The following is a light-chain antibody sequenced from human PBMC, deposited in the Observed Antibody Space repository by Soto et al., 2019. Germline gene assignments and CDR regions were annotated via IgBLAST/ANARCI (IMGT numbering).Light chain of an antibody. CDR2: AVD. Sequence: QSVLTQPASVSGSPGESITISCSGTTSDVGGHNFVSWFQQHPGKAPKMMIYAVDQRPSGVSIRFSGSKSGNTASLTISGLQAEDEADYYCSSYTRSSTWVFGGGTKVTVL. J-gene: IGLJ3*02. CDR1: TSDVGGHNF. CDR3: SSYTRSSTWV. V-gene: IGLV2-14*01.